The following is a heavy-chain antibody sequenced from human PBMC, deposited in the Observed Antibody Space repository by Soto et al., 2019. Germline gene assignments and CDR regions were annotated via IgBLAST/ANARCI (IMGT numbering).Heavy chain of an antibody. CDR3: ARGFGWLDY. Sequence: HPGGSLRLSCAASGFTVSSNYMTWVRQAPGKGLEYVSAISSNGGSTYYANSVKGRFTISRDNSKNTLYLQMGSLRAEDMAVYYCARGFGWLDYWGQGT. D-gene: IGHD6-19*01. CDR1: GFTVSSNY. V-gene: IGHV3-64*01. J-gene: IGHJ4*02. CDR2: ISSNGGST.